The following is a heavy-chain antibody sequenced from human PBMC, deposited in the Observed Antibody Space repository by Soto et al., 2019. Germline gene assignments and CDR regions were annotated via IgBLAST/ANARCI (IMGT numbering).Heavy chain of an antibody. CDR2: ISAFTGAT. Sequence: QAQLVQSGTEVKKPGASVNVSCKAFGYTFTSYGFSWVRQVPGQGLEWLGGISAFTGATQYSQTMKGRLTVTTGAATTTVHMELRSLTPADTAVYYCAREAGWRRMVPYDWGQGTLVSVS. J-gene: IGHJ4*02. CDR1: GYTFTSYG. D-gene: IGHD2-8*02. V-gene: IGHV1-18*04. CDR3: AREAGWRRMVPYD.